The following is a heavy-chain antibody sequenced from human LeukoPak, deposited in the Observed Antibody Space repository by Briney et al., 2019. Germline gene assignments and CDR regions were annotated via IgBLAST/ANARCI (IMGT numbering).Heavy chain of an antibody. J-gene: IGHJ4*02. CDR2: INHSGST. Sequence: PSETLSLTCAVYGGSFSGYYWSWIRQPPGKGLEWIGEINHSGSTNYNPSLKSRVTISVDTSKNQFSLKLSSVTAADTAVYYCARSIVVVPAAILGGFDYWGQGTLVTVSS. V-gene: IGHV4-34*01. D-gene: IGHD2-2*02. CDR3: ARSIVVVPAAILGGFDY. CDR1: GGSFSGYY.